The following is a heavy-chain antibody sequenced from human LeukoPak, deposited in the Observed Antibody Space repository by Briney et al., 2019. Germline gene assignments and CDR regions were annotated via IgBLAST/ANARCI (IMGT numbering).Heavy chain of an antibody. CDR2: IKQDGSEK. V-gene: IGHV3-7*01. J-gene: IGHJ4*02. Sequence: PGGSLRLSCVASGLIVNSNYMSWVRQAPGKGLEWVANIKQDGSEKYYVDSVKGRFTISRDNAKNSLYLQMNSLRAEDTAVYYCASRAICGGDCYSSGSIDYWGQGTLVTVSS. CDR3: ASRAICGGDCYSSGSIDY. D-gene: IGHD2-21*01. CDR1: GLIVNSNY.